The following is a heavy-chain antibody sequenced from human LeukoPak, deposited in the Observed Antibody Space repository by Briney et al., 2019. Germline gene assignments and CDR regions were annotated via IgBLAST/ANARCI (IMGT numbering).Heavy chain of an antibody. D-gene: IGHD2-2*01. J-gene: IGHJ4*02. Sequence: GGSLRLSCSTSGFTFGDYAMSWVRQAPGKGLERVGFIQAKAYAGATKYAASVNGRFSISRDDSQSIANLQMNDLKTEDTAVYYCTRAPHPRCSSSGCYLDYWGQGTLVTVSS. V-gene: IGHV3-49*04. CDR1: GFTFGDYA. CDR3: TRAPHPRCSSSGCYLDY. CDR2: IQAKAYAGAT.